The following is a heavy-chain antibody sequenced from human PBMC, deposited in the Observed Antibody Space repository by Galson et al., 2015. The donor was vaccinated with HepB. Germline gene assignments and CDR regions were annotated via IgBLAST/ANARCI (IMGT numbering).Heavy chain of an antibody. CDR1: GFPFSSYA. CDR3: AKGDIGLRFLEWLASGGMDV. V-gene: IGHV3-23*01. CDR2: ISGSGGST. Sequence: LRLSCAASGFPFSSYAMSWVRQAPGKGLEWVSAISGSGGSTYYADSVKGRFTISRDNSKNTLYLQMNSLRAEDTAVYYCAKGDIGLRFLEWLASGGMDVWGQGTTVTVSS. J-gene: IGHJ6*02. D-gene: IGHD3-3*01.